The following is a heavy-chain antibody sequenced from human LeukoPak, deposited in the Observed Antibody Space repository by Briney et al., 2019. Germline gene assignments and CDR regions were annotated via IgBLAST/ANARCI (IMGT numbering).Heavy chain of an antibody. Sequence: GGSLRLSCAASGFTFSSYAMSWVRQAPGKGLECVSAISGSGGSTYYADSVKGRFTISRDNSKNTLYLQMNSLRAEDTAVYYCASRGYCGGDCYDAFDNWGQGTMVTVSS. CDR1: GFTFSSYA. CDR2: ISGSGGST. V-gene: IGHV3-23*01. CDR3: ASRGYCGGDCYDAFDN. J-gene: IGHJ3*02. D-gene: IGHD2-21*01.